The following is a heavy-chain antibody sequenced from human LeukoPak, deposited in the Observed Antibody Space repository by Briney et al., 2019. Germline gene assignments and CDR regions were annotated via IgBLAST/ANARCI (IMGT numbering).Heavy chain of an antibody. CDR1: GYTFTSYY. V-gene: IGHV1-46*01. CDR2: INPSGGST. J-gene: IGHJ4*02. D-gene: IGHD3-10*01. CDR3: ARSINPIYYYGSGSYDY. Sequence: ASVKVSCKASGYTFTSYYMHWVRLAPGQGLEWMGIINPSGGSTSYAQKFQGRVTMTRDTSTSTVYMELSSLRSEDTAVYYCARSINPIYYYGSGSYDYWGQGTLVTVSS.